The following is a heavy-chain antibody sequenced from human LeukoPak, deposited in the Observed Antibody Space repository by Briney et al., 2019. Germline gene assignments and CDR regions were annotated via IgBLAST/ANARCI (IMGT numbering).Heavy chain of an antibody. CDR3: AKEVRYSSGWYFDY. D-gene: IGHD6-19*01. CDR1: GFTFSSYA. CDR2: ISGGGGST. J-gene: IGHJ4*02. Sequence: GGSLRLSCAASGFTFSSYAMSWVRQAPGRGLEWVSAISGGGGSTYYADSVKGRFTISRDNSKITLYLQRNSLRAEDTAVYYCAKEVRYSSGWYFDYWGQGTLVTVSS. V-gene: IGHV3-23*01.